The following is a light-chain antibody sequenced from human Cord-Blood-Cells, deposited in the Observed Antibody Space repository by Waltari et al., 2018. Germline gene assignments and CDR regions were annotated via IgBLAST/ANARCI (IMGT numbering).Light chain of an antibody. CDR2: DAS. CDR1: QDISTY. V-gene: IGKV1-33*01. CDR3: QQYDNLLFT. Sequence: DIQMTQSPSSLFACVGDRATIPCQASQDISTYLNWYQQKPGKAPKLLIYDASNLETGVPSRFSGSGSGTDFTFTISSLQPEDIATYYCQQYDNLLFTFGPGTKVDIK. J-gene: IGKJ3*01.